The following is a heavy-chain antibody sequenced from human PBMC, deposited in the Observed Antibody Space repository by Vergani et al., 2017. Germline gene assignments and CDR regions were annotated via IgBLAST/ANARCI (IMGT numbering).Heavy chain of an antibody. Sequence: QVQLVQSGAEVKKPGSSVKVSCKASGGTFSSYAISWVRQAPGQGLEWMGGIITIFGTANYAQKFQGRVTITADGSTSTAYMELSSLRSEDTAVYYCARVGYGGNSGRSPSYFDDWGQGTLVTVSS. J-gene: IGHJ4*02. CDR1: GGTFSSYA. CDR3: ARVGYGGNSGRSPSYFDD. CDR2: IITIFGTA. D-gene: IGHD4-23*01. V-gene: IGHV1-69*01.